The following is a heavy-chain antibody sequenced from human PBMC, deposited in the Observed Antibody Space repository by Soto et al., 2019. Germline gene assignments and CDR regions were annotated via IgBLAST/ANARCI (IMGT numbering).Heavy chain of an antibody. D-gene: IGHD3-3*01. J-gene: IGHJ6*02. CDR2: INPSGGST. CDR3: ARDQTIFGVVTNYYYYGMDV. Sequence: ASVKVSCKASGYTFTSYYMHWVRQAPGQGLEWMGVINPSGGSTSYAQKFQGRVTMTRDTSTSTVYMELSSLRSEDTAVYYCARDQTIFGVVTNYYYYGMDVWGQGTTVTVSS. V-gene: IGHV1-46*01. CDR1: GYTFTSYY.